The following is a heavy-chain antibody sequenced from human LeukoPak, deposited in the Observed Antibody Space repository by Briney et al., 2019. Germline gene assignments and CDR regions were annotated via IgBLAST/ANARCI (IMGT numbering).Heavy chain of an antibody. Sequence: SQTLSLTCTVSGGSISSGDYYWTWIRQPPGEGLEGLGYIYYTGNTYYNPSLKSRLTMSVDTSKNQFSLRLSSVTAADTAAYYCARRGYSNYVNRFDPWGQGTLVTVSS. CDR3: ARRGYSNYVNRFDP. D-gene: IGHD5-12*01. V-gene: IGHV4-30-4*01. CDR1: GGSISSGDYY. CDR2: IYYTGNT. J-gene: IGHJ5*02.